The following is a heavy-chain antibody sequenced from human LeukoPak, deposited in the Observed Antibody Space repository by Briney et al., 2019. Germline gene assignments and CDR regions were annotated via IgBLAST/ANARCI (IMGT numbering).Heavy chain of an antibody. CDR3: AGYYDFWSGYYSLTGYGMDV. V-gene: IGHV1-69*01. Sequence: SVKVSCMASGGTFSSYAISWVRQAPGQGLEWMGGIIPIFGTANYAQKFQGRVTITADESTSTAYMELSSLRSEDTAVYYCAGYYDFWSGYYSLTGYGMDVWGQGTTVTVSS. J-gene: IGHJ6*02. CDR1: GGTFSSYA. CDR2: IIPIFGTA. D-gene: IGHD3-3*01.